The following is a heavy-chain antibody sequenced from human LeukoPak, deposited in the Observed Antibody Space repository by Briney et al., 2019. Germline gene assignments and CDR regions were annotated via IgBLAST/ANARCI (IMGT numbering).Heavy chain of an antibody. V-gene: IGHV4-39*01. J-gene: IGHJ6*02. CDR3: ARHVRGVMRYGMDV. CDR2: IYYSGST. Sequence: PSETLSLTCTVSGGSISSSSYYWGWIRQPPGKGLEWIGTIYYSGSTYHSPSLKSRVTISVDMSKNQFSLKLNSVTAADTAVYYCARHVRGVMRYGMDVWGQGTTVTVSS. D-gene: IGHD3-10*02. CDR1: GGSISSSSYY.